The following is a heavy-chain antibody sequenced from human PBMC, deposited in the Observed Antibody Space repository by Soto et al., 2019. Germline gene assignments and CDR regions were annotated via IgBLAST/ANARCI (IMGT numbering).Heavy chain of an antibody. Sequence: ASVKVSCKASGGTFSNYAISWVRQAPGQGLEWMGGIIPIFNTANYAQKFQGRVTITADKSTSTAYMELSSLRSEDTAVYYCATVLVLPARISYYYYVIDVWGQGTTVTVSS. CDR1: GGTFSNYA. D-gene: IGHD2-2*01. V-gene: IGHV1-69*06. CDR2: IIPIFNTA. J-gene: IGHJ6*02. CDR3: ATVLVLPARISYYYYVIDV.